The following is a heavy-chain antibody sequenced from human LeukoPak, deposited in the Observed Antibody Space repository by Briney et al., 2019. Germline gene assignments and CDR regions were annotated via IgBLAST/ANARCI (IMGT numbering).Heavy chain of an antibody. CDR1: GFTFSSHS. CDR2: ISSSSNTI. D-gene: IGHD6-13*01. J-gene: IGHJ3*01. V-gene: IGHV3-48*01. CDR3: ARGRMTAAAL. Sequence: PGGSLRLSCAASGFTFSSHSMNWVRQAPGKGLEWVSYISSSSNTIYYADSVKGRFTISRDNAKNSLYLQMNSLTAGDTAVYYCARGRMTAAALWGQGTMVTVSS.